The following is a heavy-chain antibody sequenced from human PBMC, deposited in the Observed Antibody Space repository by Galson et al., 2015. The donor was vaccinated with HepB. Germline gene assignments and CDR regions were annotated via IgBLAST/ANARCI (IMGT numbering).Heavy chain of an antibody. CDR2: IRSKANSYAT. Sequence: SLRLSCAASGFTFSGSAMHWVRQASGKGLEWVGRIRSKANSYATAYAASVKGRFTISRDDSKSTAYLQMNSLKTEDTAVYYCTRHRILYGMDVWGQGTTVTVSS. J-gene: IGHJ6*02. D-gene: IGHD2-15*01. CDR3: TRHRILYGMDV. V-gene: IGHV3-73*01. CDR1: GFTFSGSA.